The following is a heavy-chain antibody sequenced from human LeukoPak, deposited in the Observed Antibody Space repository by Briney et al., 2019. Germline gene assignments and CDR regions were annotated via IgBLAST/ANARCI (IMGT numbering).Heavy chain of an antibody. Sequence: PGGSLRLSCAASGFTFSSYAMNWVRQPPGKGLEWVGSIYYNGNTDYNPSLGNRVTMSVDTSKNKFSLRLSSVTAADTAVYYCARMGGASRSTYCFNDWGQGTLVTVSS. D-gene: IGHD1-26*01. CDR1: GFTFSSYA. V-gene: IGHV4-59*12. CDR2: IYYNGNT. J-gene: IGHJ4*02. CDR3: ARMGGASRSTYCFND.